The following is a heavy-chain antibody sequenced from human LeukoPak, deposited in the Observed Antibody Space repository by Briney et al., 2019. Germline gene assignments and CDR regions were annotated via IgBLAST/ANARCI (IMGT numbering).Heavy chain of an antibody. D-gene: IGHD2-8*01. CDR1: GFTFSSYS. CDR3: ARAGSTNSFDP. CDR2: ISSSSSYI. J-gene: IGHJ5*02. V-gene: IGHV3-21*06. Sequence: KAGGSLRLSCAASGFTFSSYSMNWVRQAPGKGLEWVSSISSSSSYIYHADSVKGRFTISRDNSKNTLYLQMNSLEIEDTAVYYCARAGSTNSFDPWGQGTLVTVSS.